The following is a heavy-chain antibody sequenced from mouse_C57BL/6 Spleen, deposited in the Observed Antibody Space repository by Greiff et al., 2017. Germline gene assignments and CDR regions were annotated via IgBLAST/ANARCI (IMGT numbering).Heavy chain of an antibody. J-gene: IGHJ2*01. CDR2: INPSTGGT. CDR1: GYSFTGYY. CDR3: ARLVTTVVASYYFDY. D-gene: IGHD1-1*01. V-gene: IGHV1-42*01. Sequence: VQLQQSGPELVKPGASVKISCKASGYSFTGYYMNWVKQSPEKSLEWIGEINPSTGGTTYNQKFKAKATLTVNKSSSTAYMQLKSLTSKDSAVYDCARLVTTVVASYYFDYWGQGTTLTVSS.